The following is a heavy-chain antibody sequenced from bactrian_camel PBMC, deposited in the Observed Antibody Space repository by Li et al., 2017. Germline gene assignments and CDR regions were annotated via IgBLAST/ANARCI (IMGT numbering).Heavy chain of an antibody. CDR2: ITSSGTLA. Sequence: DVQLVESGGGAVQPGGSLRLSCAASGFTFSSYHMSWVRQAPGKGIEWVSSITSSGTLAYYVDSVKGRFTISRDNAKNAVYLQMNSLKSEDTARYYCATGTVGGTWFQCNYWGQGTQVTVS. V-gene: IGHV3S40*01. D-gene: IGHD7*01. CDR1: GFTFSSYH. J-gene: IGHJ4*01. CDR3: ATGTVGGTWFQCNY.